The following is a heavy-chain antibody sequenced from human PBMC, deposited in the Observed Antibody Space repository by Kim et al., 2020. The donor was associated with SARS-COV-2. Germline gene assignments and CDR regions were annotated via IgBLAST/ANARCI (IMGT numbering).Heavy chain of an antibody. D-gene: IGHD3-16*02. J-gene: IGHJ4*02. CDR3: ASSMDYDYVWSSYRLGPFDY. Sequence: SETLSLTCTVSGGSISSSSYYWGWNRQPPGMGLEWIGTIYCSGSTYYNSSLKSLVTISVDTSKNQFSLKLSSVTAGDTAVYYCASSMDYDYVWSSYRLGPFDYWGQGTVVTVSS. V-gene: IGHV4-39*01. CDR2: IYCSGST. CDR1: GGSISSSSYY.